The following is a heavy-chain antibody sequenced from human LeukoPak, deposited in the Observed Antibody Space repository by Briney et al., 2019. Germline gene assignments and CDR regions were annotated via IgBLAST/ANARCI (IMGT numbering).Heavy chain of an antibody. Sequence: GGSLRLSCAASGFTFSSYAMSWVRQAPGKGLEWVSAISGSGGSTYYADSVKGRFTISRDNAKNTLYLQMNSLRAEDTAVYYCARERETIPLHVYYYYGMDVWGQGSTVTVSS. D-gene: IGHD3-3*01. CDR3: ARERETIPLHVYYYYGMDV. J-gene: IGHJ6*02. V-gene: IGHV3-23*01. CDR2: ISGSGGST. CDR1: GFTFSSYA.